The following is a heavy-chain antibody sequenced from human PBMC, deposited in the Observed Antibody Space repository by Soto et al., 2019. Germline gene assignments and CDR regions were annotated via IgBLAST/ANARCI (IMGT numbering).Heavy chain of an antibody. D-gene: IGHD3-22*01. CDR1: GKTLRSYL. V-gene: IGHV3-21*01. J-gene: IGHJ3*02. CDR3: ERDGPNDYDSLHDAFDI. Sequence: GGSLRVYWAPPGKTLRSYLMKSDRQAQGKGLESLSSISSSSSYISYADTVKGRFTISRDNAKNSLYLQMNSLRAEDTAVYYYERDGPNDYDSLHDAFDIRRHRTIVT. CDR2: ISSSSSYI.